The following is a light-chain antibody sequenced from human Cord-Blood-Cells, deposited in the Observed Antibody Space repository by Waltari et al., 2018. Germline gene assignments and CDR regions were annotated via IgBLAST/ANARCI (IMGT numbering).Light chain of an antibody. V-gene: IGLV1-47*01. CDR2: RNN. CDR3: AAWDDSLSGPV. J-gene: IGLJ2*01. CDR1: SSNIGSNY. Sequence: QSLLTQPPSASGTPRQRVTIPCSGRSSNIGSNYEYWYQQLPGTAPKPLIYRNNQRPSGVPDRFSGSKSGTSASLAISGLRSEDEADYYCAAWDDSLSGPVFGGGTKLTVL.